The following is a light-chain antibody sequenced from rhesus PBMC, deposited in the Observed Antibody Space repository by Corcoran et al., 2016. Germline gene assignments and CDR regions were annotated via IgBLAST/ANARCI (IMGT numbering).Light chain of an antibody. V-gene: IGKV1-74*01. CDR1: ENVNNY. J-gene: IGKJ2*01. Sequence: DIQMTQSPSSLSASVGDRVTITCRASENVNNYLNWYQQKPGKTPKLLIYKTSTLQSGVPSRFSGGGSGTDYTFTLISLQPEDVATYYFQHAYGTPHSFGQGTKVEIK. CDR3: QHAYGTPHS. CDR2: KTS.